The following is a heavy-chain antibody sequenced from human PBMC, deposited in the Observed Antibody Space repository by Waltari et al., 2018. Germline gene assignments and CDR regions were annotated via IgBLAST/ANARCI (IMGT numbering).Heavy chain of an antibody. CDR1: GDPISSGFYH. CDR2: VYVDRRT. V-gene: IGHV4-61*02. CDR3: ARYYPSGKDYIDV. J-gene: IGHJ6*03. D-gene: IGHD3-10*01. Sequence: QVQLQESGPGLVKPSQTLSLTRSVSGDPISSGFYHWSWIRQPAGRGLEWIGRVYVDRRTAYNPALSSRVTISLDTSRNRFSLELTSVTAADTAIYYCARYYPSGKDYIDVWGKGTTVSVSS.